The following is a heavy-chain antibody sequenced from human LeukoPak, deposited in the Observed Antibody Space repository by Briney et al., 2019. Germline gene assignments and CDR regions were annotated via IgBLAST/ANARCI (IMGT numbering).Heavy chain of an antibody. Sequence: GGFLRLSCAASGFTFSSYAMSWVRQAPGKGLEWVSAISGSGGSTYYADSVKGRFTISRDNSKNTLYLQMNSLRAEDTAVYYCAKGYCTNGVCLSDYWGQGTLVTVSS. CDR3: AKGYCTNGVCLSDY. CDR2: ISGSGGST. V-gene: IGHV3-23*01. D-gene: IGHD2-8*01. CDR1: GFTFSSYA. J-gene: IGHJ4*02.